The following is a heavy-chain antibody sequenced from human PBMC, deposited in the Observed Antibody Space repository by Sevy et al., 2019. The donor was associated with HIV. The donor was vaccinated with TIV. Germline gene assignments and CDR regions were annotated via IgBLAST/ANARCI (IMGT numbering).Heavy chain of an antibody. CDR2: IYYSGST. Sequence: SETLSLTCTVSGGSISSSSYYWGWIRQPPGKGLEWIGSIYYSGSTYYNPSLKSRVTIPVDTSKNQFSLKLSSVTAADTAVYYCASADYYDSSGLGYYFDYWGQGTLVTVSS. CDR3: ASADYYDSSGLGYYFDY. CDR1: GGSISSSSYY. D-gene: IGHD3-22*01. V-gene: IGHV4-39*01. J-gene: IGHJ4*02.